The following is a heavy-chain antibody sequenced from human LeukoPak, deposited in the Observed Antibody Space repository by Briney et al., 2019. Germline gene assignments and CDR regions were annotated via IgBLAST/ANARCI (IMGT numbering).Heavy chain of an antibody. CDR1: GYTFTGYY. CDR3: ARGSFYYGSGSFDY. CDR2: INPNSGGT. D-gene: IGHD3-10*01. V-gene: IGHV1-2*02. J-gene: IGHJ4*02. Sequence: ASVKVSCKASGYTFTGYYMHWVRQAPGQGLEWMGWINPNSGGTNYAQKFQGRVTMTRDTSISTAYMEPSRLRSDDTAVYYCARGSFYYGSGSFDYWGQGTLVTVSS.